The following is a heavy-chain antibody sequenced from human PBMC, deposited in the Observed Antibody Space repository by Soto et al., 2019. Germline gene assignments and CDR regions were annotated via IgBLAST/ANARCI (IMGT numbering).Heavy chain of an antibody. D-gene: IGHD6-19*01. CDR3: AKRGRGAVAFDY. CDR2: ISGSGGST. CDR1: GFTFSSYA. Sequence: EVQVLESGGGLVQPGGSLRLSCAASGFTFSSYAMSWVRQAPGKGLDWVSNISGSGGSTYYADSVKGRFTISRDNSKNTLHLQMNSLRVEDTAVYYCAKRGRGAVAFDYWGQGTLVTVSS. V-gene: IGHV3-23*01. J-gene: IGHJ4*02.